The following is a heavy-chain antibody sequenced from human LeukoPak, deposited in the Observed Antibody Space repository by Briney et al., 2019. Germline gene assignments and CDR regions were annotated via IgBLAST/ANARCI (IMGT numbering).Heavy chain of an antibody. CDR3: VKDDSYYYDSSAYLA. D-gene: IGHD3-22*01. CDR1: GITFSRYA. CDR2: ISHNGGTT. Sequence: GGSLRLSCSASGITFSRYAMHWVRQAPGKGLEYVSAISHNGGTTYYADSVKGRFTISRDNSKNTLYLQMSSLRAEDTAVYYCVKDDSYYYDSSAYLAWGQGTLVTVPS. J-gene: IGHJ5*02. V-gene: IGHV3-64D*06.